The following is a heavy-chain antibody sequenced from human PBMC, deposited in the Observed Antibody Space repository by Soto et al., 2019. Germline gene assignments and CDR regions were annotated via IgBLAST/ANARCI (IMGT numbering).Heavy chain of an antibody. Sequence: GESLKISCKGSGYSFTSYWIGWVRQMPGKGLEWMGIIYPGDSDTRYSPSFQGQVTISADKSISTAYLQWSSLKASDTAMYYCAATYYYDSSGYIDYYFDYPGQGTQVTVSS. J-gene: IGHJ4*02. CDR3: AATYYYDSSGYIDYYFDY. CDR1: GYSFTSYW. CDR2: IYPGDSDT. V-gene: IGHV5-51*01. D-gene: IGHD3-22*01.